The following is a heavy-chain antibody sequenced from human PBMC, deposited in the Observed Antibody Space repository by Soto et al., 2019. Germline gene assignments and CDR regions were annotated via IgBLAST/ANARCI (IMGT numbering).Heavy chain of an antibody. V-gene: IGHV4-59*01. CDR2: IYYSGST. Sequence: PSGTLSLTCTVSGGSISSYYWSWIRQPPGKGLEWIGYIYYSGSTNYNPSLKSRVTISVDTSKNQFSLKLSSVTAADTAVYYCARVSARYFDWLDVYWGQGTLVTVSS. CDR1: GGSISSYY. J-gene: IGHJ4*02. D-gene: IGHD3-9*01. CDR3: ARVSARYFDWLDVY.